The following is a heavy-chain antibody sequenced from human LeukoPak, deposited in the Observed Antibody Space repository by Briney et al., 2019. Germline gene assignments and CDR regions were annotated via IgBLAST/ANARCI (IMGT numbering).Heavy chain of an antibody. D-gene: IGHD5-12*01. J-gene: IGHJ6*02. CDR3: ARDGSGYDYRLGNDFGMDV. Sequence: PGRSLRLSCAASGFTFRSYGMHWVRQAPGKGLEWVAVISYDGSNKYYADSVKGRFTISRDNAKNSLYLQMNSLRAEDTAVYYCARDGSGYDYRLGNDFGMDVWGQGTTVTVSS. V-gene: IGHV3-30*03. CDR2: ISYDGSNK. CDR1: GFTFRSYG.